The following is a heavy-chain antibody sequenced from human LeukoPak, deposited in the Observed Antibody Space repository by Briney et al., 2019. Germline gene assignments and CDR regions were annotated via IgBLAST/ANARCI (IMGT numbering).Heavy chain of an antibody. CDR2: IGTAGDT. CDR3: ARLREAAFDI. J-gene: IGHJ3*02. D-gene: IGHD1-26*01. CDR1: AFTFSSSD. Sequence: GGSLRLSCAASAFTFSSSDMHWVRQATGXGLEWVAAIGTAGDTYYPGSVKGRFTISRENAKNCLYLQMNSLRAGDTAVYYCARLREAAFDIWGQGTMVTVSS. V-gene: IGHV3-13*04.